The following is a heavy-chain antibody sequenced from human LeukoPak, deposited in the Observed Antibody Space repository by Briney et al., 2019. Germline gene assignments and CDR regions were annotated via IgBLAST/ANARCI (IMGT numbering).Heavy chain of an antibody. V-gene: IGHV4-39*07. CDR1: GGSISSSSYY. D-gene: IGHD3-16*01. CDR3: ARVVGGMSNAFDI. CDR2: MYYSGSI. Sequence: SETLSLTCTVSGGSISSSSYYWVWICQPPSKGLEWIGSMYYSGSIFYNPSLKSRVTISVDTSKNQFSLKLTSVTAADTAVYYCARVVGGMSNAFDIWGQGTMVTVSS. J-gene: IGHJ3*02.